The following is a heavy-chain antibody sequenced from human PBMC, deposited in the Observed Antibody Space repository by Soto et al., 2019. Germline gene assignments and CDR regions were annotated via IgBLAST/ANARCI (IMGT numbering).Heavy chain of an antibody. CDR2: IYHNRRP. J-gene: IGHJ3*02. D-gene: IGHD6-19*01. V-gene: IGHV4-59*02. CDR1: GGSVSDYY. CDR3: ARDGELWLVREGAFDI. Sequence: QVKLQESGPGLVKPSETLSLTCTVSGGSVSDYYWSWIRQPPGKGLEWIGYIYHNRRPNYNPSLKSRVTISVDTSKNQFSLKLSSVTAADTAVYYCARDGELWLVREGAFDIWGQGTMVTVAS.